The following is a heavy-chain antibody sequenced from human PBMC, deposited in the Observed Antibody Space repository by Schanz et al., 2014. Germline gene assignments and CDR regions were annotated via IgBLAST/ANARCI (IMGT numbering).Heavy chain of an antibody. CDR3: ARDSHRRVAGPGY. CDR2: INPSSGGT. Sequence: QVQLVQSGVEVKKPGASVKVSCMASGYSFTGYYMNWVRQAPGQGLEWMGWINPSSGGTNYAQEFQGRGNRTRDTSISTAYMELNRLRSDDTAVYYCARDSHRRVAGPGYWGQGTLVTVSS. V-gene: IGHV1-2*02. J-gene: IGHJ4*02. CDR1: GYSFTGYY.